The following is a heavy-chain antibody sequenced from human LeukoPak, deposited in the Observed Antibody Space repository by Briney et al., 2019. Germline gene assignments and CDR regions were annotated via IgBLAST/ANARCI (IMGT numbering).Heavy chain of an antibody. J-gene: IGHJ3*02. V-gene: IGHV1-2*02. Sequence: ASVKVSCKASGYTFTGYYMHWVRQAPGQGLEWMGWINPNSGGTNYAQKFQGRVTMTRDTSISTAYMELSRLRSDDTAVYYCGLTNGYDSSGNGAFDIWGQGTMVTVSS. CDR2: INPNSGGT. CDR3: GLTNGYDSSGNGAFDI. CDR1: GYTFTGYY. D-gene: IGHD3-22*01.